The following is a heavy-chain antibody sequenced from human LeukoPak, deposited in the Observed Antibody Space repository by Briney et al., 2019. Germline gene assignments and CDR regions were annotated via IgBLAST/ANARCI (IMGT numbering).Heavy chain of an antibody. D-gene: IGHD1-20*01. CDR2: IIPIFGIA. CDR3: ARDQTRITGLFDY. CDR1: GGTFSSYA. V-gene: IGHV1-69*04. Sequence: SVKVSCKASGGTFSSYAISWVRQAPGQGLEWMGRIIPIFGIANYAQKSQGRVTITADKSTSTAYMELSSLRSEDTAVYYCARDQTRITGLFDYWGQGTLVTVSS. J-gene: IGHJ4*02.